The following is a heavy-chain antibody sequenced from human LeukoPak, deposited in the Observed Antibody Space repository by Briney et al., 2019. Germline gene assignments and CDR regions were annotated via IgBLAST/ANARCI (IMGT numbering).Heavy chain of an antibody. V-gene: IGHV3-11*04. CDR3: ARGGDTSGWFMDY. Sequence: GGSLRLSCAVSGFTFSDTSMTWIRQAPGKGLESLSYISPSGTDISYADSVKGRFTISRDNAKNSLYLQMNSLRVEDTAVYYCARGGDTSGWFMDYWGQGTLVTVSS. D-gene: IGHD6-13*01. J-gene: IGHJ4*02. CDR1: GFTFSDTS. CDR2: ISPSGTDI.